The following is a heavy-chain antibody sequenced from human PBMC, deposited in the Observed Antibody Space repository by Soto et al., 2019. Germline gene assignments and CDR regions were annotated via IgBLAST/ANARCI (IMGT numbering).Heavy chain of an antibody. D-gene: IGHD2-2*02. CDR3: AREGVCSSTSRYTNGMDV. Sequence: SQTLSLTCAISGDSVSSNSAAWNWIRQSPSRGLEWLGRTYYRSKWYNDYAVSVKSRITINPDTSKNQFSLQLNSVTHEDTAVYYCAREGVCSSTSRYTNGMDVWGQGTTVTVS. V-gene: IGHV6-1*01. CDR2: TYYRSKWYN. J-gene: IGHJ6*02. CDR1: GDSVSSNSAA.